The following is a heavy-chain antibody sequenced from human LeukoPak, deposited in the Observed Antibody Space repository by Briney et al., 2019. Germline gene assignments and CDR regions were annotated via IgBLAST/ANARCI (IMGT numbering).Heavy chain of an antibody. CDR1: GYTFTSYD. D-gene: IGHD2-2*01. V-gene: IGHV1-2*02. CDR2: INPNSGGT. J-gene: IGHJ4*02. CDR3: ARADYCSSTSCFFFDY. Sequence: GASVKVSCKASGYTFTSYDINWVRQATGQGLEWMGWINPNSGGTNYAQKFQGRVTMTRDTSISTAYMELSRLRSDDTAVYYCARADYCSSTSCFFFDYWGQGTLVTVSS.